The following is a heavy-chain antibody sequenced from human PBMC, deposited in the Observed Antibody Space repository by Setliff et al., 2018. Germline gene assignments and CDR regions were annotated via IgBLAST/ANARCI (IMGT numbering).Heavy chain of an antibody. CDR1: GYTFTSYG. Sequence: GASVKVSCKASGYTFTSYGISWVRQAPGQGLEWMGWISAYNGNTNYAQKLQGRVTMTTDTSTSTAYMELRSLRSDDTAVYYCARARGHYYDSSGRSGYFQHWGQGTLVT. CDR3: ARARGHYYDSSGRSGYFQH. V-gene: IGHV1-18*01. CDR2: ISAYNGNT. J-gene: IGHJ1*01. D-gene: IGHD3-22*01.